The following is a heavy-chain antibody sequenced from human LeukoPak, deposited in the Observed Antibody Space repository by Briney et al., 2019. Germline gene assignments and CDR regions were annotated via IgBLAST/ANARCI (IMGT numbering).Heavy chain of an antibody. CDR3: ARRSAAGTKDY. Sequence: SQTLSLTCTVSGGSISSGSYYWSWIRQSAGKGLEWIGRIYSTGSTSYNPPLESRVTISRDTSKNQFSLKLSSVTAADTAVYYCARRSAAGTKDYWGQGTLVTVSS. D-gene: IGHD6-13*01. J-gene: IGHJ4*02. CDR1: GGSISSGSYY. V-gene: IGHV4-61*02. CDR2: IYSTGST.